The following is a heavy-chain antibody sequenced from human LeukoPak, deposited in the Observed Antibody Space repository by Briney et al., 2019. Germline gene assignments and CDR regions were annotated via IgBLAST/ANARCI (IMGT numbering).Heavy chain of an antibody. CDR1: GGSISSYY. CDR3: ARDSSYYDILTGHYYYYGMDV. V-gene: IGHV4-59*01. Sequence: PSETLSLTCTVSGGSISSYYWSWIRQPPGKGLEWIGYIYYSGSTNYNPSLKSRVTISVDTSKNQFSLKLSSVPAADTAVYYCARDSSYYDILTGHYYYYGMDVWGKGTTVTVSS. CDR2: IYYSGST. J-gene: IGHJ6*04. D-gene: IGHD3-9*01.